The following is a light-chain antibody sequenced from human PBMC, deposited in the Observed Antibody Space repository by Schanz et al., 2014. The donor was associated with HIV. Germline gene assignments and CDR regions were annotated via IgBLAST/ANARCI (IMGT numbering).Light chain of an antibody. V-gene: IGKV3-20*01. CDR2: GAS. J-gene: IGKJ1*01. CDR1: QSVSTY. CDR3: QQYGSSPPT. Sequence: EIVLTQSPVTLSLSPGERATLSCRASQSVSTYLAWYQQKPGQSPRLLIYGASKRATGIPDFTLTISRLEPEDFAVYYCQQYGSSPPTFGQGTKVEIK.